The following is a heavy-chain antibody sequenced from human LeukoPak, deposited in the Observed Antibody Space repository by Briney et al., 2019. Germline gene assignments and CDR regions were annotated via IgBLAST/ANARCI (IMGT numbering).Heavy chain of an antibody. J-gene: IGHJ4*02. CDR2: IYYSGST. Sequence: SETLSLTCTVSGGSISSYYWSWIRQPPGKGLEWIGYIYYSGSTNYNPSHKSRVTISVDTSKNQFSLRLSSVTAADTAVYYCARGYSYGHFDYWGQGTLVTVSS. CDR3: ARGYSYGHFDY. CDR1: GGSISSYY. D-gene: IGHD5-18*01. V-gene: IGHV4-59*01.